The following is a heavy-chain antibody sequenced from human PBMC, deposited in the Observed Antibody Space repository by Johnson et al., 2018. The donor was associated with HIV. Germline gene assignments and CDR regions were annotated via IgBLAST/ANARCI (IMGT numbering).Heavy chain of an antibody. J-gene: IGHJ3*02. CDR2: ISGSGGST. V-gene: IGHV3-23*04. D-gene: IGHD3-22*01. CDR3: AIPRPMIVVAKGAFDI. Sequence: VQLVESGGGVVQPGRSLRLSCAASGFTFSSYAMHWVRQAPGKGLEWVSAISGSGGSTYYADSVKGRFTISRDNSKNTLYLQMNSLRAEDTAVYYCAIPRPMIVVAKGAFDIWGQGTMVTVSS. CDR1: GFTFSSYA.